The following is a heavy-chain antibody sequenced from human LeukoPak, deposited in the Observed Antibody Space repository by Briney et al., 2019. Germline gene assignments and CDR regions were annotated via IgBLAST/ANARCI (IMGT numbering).Heavy chain of an antibody. Sequence: GGSLRLSCVASGFTFTSYGMSWVRQAPGKGLEWVSAISISGSKTYYADSVKGRFTISRDNSKNTLYLQMNSLRAEDTAVYYCAKSLLHYYDSSGPDYWGQGTLVTVSS. J-gene: IGHJ4*02. CDR2: ISISGSKT. CDR1: GFTFTSYG. CDR3: AKSLLHYYDSSGPDY. V-gene: IGHV3-23*01. D-gene: IGHD3-22*01.